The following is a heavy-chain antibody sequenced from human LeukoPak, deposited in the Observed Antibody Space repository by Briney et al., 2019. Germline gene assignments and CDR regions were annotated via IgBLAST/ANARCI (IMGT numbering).Heavy chain of an antibody. CDR2: IYYSGST. D-gene: IGHD1-26*01. J-gene: IGHJ2*01. V-gene: IGHV4-39*01. Sequence: SETLSLTCTVSGGSISSSSYYWGWIRQPPGKGLEWIGSIYYSGSTYYNPSLKSRVTISVDTSKNQFSLKLSSVTAADTAVYYCASPYRGGPRGYFDLWGRGTLVTVSS. CDR1: GGSISSSSYY. CDR3: ASPYRGGPRGYFDL.